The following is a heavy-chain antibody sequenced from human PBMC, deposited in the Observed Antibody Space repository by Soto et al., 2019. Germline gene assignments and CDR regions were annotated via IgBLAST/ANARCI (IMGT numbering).Heavy chain of an antibody. CDR1: GFTFSNYI. Sequence: QVQLVESGGGVVQPGRSLRLSCAASGFTFSNYIMHWVRQAPGKGLEWVAMILHDGNKKYYADSVKGRFTISIDNSKNTLYLQMNSLRTEDTAIYYCARDDEDGSYCDLGYWGQGTLVTVSS. D-gene: IGHD3-10*01. V-gene: IGHV3-30-3*01. CDR2: ILHDGNKK. CDR3: ARDDEDGSYCDLGY. J-gene: IGHJ4*02.